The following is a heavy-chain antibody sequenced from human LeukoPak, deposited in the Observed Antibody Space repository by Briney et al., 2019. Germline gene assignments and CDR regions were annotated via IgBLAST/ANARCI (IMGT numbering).Heavy chain of an antibody. CDR3: AKDIQLSA. D-gene: IGHD5-24*01. V-gene: IGHV3-23*01. Sequence: GGSLRLSCAASGFNFNDAAMTWVRQAPGKGLEWVSLIASSGRNTYYTDSVRGRFTISRDNSKKTLSLQMNSLRVEDTAIYYCAKDIQLSAWGRGTMVTVSS. CDR2: IASSGRNT. CDR1: GFNFNDAA. J-gene: IGHJ3*01.